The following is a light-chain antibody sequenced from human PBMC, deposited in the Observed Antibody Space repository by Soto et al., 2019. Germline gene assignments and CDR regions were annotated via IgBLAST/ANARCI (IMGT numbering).Light chain of an antibody. V-gene: IGLV2-23*01. CDR1: SSDVGSHKL. Sequence: QSALTQPAPVSGSPGQSITISCTGTSSDVGSHKLVSWYQQYPGNAPKLIIFEAYKRPSGVSNRFSGSKSGSTASLTISGLQAEDEADYYCCSNAVGSTYVFXTGTKLTVL. J-gene: IGLJ1*01. CDR3: CSNAVGSTYV. CDR2: EAY.